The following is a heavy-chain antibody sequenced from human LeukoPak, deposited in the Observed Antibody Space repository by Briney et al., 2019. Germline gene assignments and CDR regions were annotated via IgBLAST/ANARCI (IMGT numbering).Heavy chain of an antibody. J-gene: IGHJ4*02. D-gene: IGHD3-22*01. CDR2: IKQDGSEK. Sequence: GGSLRLSCAASGFTFSSYWMSWVRQAPGKGLEWVANIKQDGSEKYYVDSVKGRFTISRDNAKNSLYLQMNSLRAEDTAVYYCARLGDYDSSGYYNYWGQGTLVTVSS. CDR1: GFTFSSYW. V-gene: IGHV3-7*01. CDR3: ARLGDYDSSGYYNY.